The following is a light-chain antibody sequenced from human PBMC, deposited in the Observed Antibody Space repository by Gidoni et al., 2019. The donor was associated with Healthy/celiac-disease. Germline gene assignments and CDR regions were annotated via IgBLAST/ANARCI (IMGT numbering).Light chain of an antibody. Sequence: EIVLTQSPATLSLSPGERATLSCRASQGVSSSLAWYQQKPGQAPRLLIYDASNRATGIPARFSGSGSGTDFTLTISSLEPEDFAVYYCQQRSNLWTFGQGTKVEIK. CDR1: QGVSSS. V-gene: IGKV3-11*01. CDR3: QQRSNLWT. J-gene: IGKJ1*01. CDR2: DAS.